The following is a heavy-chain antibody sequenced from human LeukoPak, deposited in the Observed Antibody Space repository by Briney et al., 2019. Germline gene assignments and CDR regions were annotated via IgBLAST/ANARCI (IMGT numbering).Heavy chain of an antibody. CDR1: GYTFTSYA. CDR3: ARSGLTRGVISNWFDP. J-gene: IGHJ5*02. D-gene: IGHD3-10*01. Sequence: SVKVSCKASGYTFTSYAMNWVRQAPGQGLEWMGGIIPIFGTANYAQKFQGRVTITADESTSTAYMELSSLRSEDTAVYYCARSGLTRGVISNWFDPWGQGTLVTVSS. CDR2: IIPIFGTA. V-gene: IGHV1-69*13.